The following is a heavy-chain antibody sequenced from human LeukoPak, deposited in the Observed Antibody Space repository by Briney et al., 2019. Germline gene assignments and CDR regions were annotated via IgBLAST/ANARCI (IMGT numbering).Heavy chain of an antibody. CDR2: INSDGSST. Sequence: GGSLRLSCAASGFTFSSYWMHWVRQAPGKGRVWVSRINSDGSSTIHADSVKGRFTISRDNAKNTLYLQMNSLTAEDTAVYYCAREVYSSGWSSFDYWGQGTLVTVSS. V-gene: IGHV3-74*01. J-gene: IGHJ4*02. D-gene: IGHD6-19*01. CDR1: GFTFSSYW. CDR3: AREVYSSGWSSFDY.